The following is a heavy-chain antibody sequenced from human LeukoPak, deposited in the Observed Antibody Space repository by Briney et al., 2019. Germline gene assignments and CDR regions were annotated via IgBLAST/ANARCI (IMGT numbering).Heavy chain of an antibody. CDR1: GGSISSYY. D-gene: IGHD5-18*01. J-gene: IGHJ4*02. V-gene: IGHV4-59*01. CDR3: ARDLRSYGFDY. Sequence: SETLSLTCTVSGGSISSYYWSWIRQPAGKGLEWIGYIYYSGSTNYNPSLKSRVTISVDTSKNQFSLKLSSVTAADTAVYYCARDLRSYGFDYWGQGTLVTVSS. CDR2: IYYSGST.